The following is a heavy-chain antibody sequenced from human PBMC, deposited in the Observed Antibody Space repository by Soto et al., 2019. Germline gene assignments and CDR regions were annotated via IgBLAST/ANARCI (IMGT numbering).Heavy chain of an antibody. J-gene: IGHJ5*01. CDR2: INAGTGYT. D-gene: IGHD1-1*01. CDR3: ARDFRTGYNWFDP. CDR1: GYTFTSYY. Sequence: ASVKVSCKASGYTFTSYYMHWVRQAPGQGLEWMGWINAGTGYTKYTQMFQGRVTMTSETSANTAYMELSSVRSEDTGVYYCARDFRTGYNWFDPWGQGTLVTVSS. V-gene: IGHV1-3*01.